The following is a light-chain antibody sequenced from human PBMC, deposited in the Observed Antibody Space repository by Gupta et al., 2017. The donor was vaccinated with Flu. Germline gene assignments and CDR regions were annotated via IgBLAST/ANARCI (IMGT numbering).Light chain of an antibody. CDR3: QQYNNWPPWT. V-gene: IGKV3-15*01. CDR2: GAS. Sequence: EIVMTQSPATLSVPPGERATLSCRASQSVSSNLAWYQQKPGQAPRLLIYGASTRATGIPARFSGSGSGTEFTITISSLQSEDFAVYYCQQYNNWPPWTFGQGTKVEIK. J-gene: IGKJ1*01. CDR1: QSVSSN.